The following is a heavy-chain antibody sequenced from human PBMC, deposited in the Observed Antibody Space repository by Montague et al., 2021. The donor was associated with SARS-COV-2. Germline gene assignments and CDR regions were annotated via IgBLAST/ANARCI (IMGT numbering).Heavy chain of an antibody. V-gene: IGHV4-59*08. J-gene: IGHJ3*02. D-gene: IGHD2-2*01. CDR3: AKQALTRYCTSTTCFGAAFDI. CDR1: GVSISSYY. CDR2: IYYSGST. Sequence: SETLSLTCTVSGVSISSYYWTWIRQPPGKGLEWIGFIYYSGSTNYNPSLKGRVTISVDTSKNQSSLKLSSVTAADTAVYYCAKQALTRYCTSTTCFGAAFDIWGQGTMVTVSS.